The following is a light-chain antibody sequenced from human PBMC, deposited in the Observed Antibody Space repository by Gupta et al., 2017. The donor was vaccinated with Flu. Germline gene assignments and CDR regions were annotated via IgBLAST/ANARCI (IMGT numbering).Light chain of an antibody. CDR3: QSFESRASTSWV. Sequence: QSVLTQPPPVSGAPGQTVTISCTGTNSNIGAGYDVHWYQRLPGAAPKLLIYNTNKRPSGVPDRFSGSESGSSAALVITGLRTEEEADYFCQSFESRASTSWVFGGGTKVTVL. J-gene: IGLJ3*02. V-gene: IGLV1-40*01. CDR2: NTN. CDR1: NSNIGAGYD.